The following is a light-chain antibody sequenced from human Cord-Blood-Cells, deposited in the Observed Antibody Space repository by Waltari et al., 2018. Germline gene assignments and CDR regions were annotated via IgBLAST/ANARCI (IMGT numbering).Light chain of an antibody. CDR3: SSYAGSGMV. V-gene: IGLV2-8*01. CDR1: SSDVGGYNY. J-gene: IGLJ2*01. CDR2: EVS. Sequence: QSALTQPPSASGSPGQSVTISCTGTSSDVGGYNYVSWYQQHPGKAPTLMIYEVSKRPSGVPDRFSGSKSGNTASLTVSGLQAEDEADYYCSSYAGSGMVFGGGTKLTVL.